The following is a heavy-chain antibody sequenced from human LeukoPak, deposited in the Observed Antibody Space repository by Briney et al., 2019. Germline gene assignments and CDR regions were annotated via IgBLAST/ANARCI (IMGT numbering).Heavy chain of an antibody. CDR2: IIPIFGTA. CDR3: ARGIPYYDFWSGYSSSYYYYYGMDV. D-gene: IGHD3-3*01. J-gene: IGHJ6*02. V-gene: IGHV1-69*13. Sequence: ASVKVSCKASGGTFSSYAISWVRQAPGQGLEWMGGIIPIFGTANYAQKFQGRVTITADESTSTAYMELSSLRSEDTAVYYCARGIPYYDFWSGYSSSYYYYYGMDVWGQGTTVIVSS. CDR1: GGTFSSYA.